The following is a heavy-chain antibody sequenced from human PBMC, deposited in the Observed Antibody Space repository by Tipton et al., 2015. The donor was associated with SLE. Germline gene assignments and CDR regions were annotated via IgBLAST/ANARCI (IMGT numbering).Heavy chain of an antibody. D-gene: IGHD6-19*01. J-gene: IGHJ4*02. V-gene: IGHV4-38-2*02. CDR2: IYHSGST. Sequence: LRLSCTVSGYSISSGYYWGWIRQPPGKGLEWIGSIYHSGSTYYNPSFKSRVTISVDTSKNQFSLKLSSVTAADTAVYYCARVSSGYSSGWYGGYWGQGTLVTVSS. CDR3: ARVSSGYSSGWYGGY. CDR1: GYSISSGYY.